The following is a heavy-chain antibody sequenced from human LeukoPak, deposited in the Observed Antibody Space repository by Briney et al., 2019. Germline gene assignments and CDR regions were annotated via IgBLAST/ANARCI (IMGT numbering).Heavy chain of an antibody. CDR1: GGSISSTTYY. D-gene: IGHD3-3*02. V-gene: IGHV4-39*01. Sequence: SETLSLTCTVSGGSISSTTYYWAWIRQPPGKGLEWIGSIYKTGSTNYSPSLKSRVFISVDTSNNQFSLKLSSVTAADTAVYYCARTHFWSGYYRYYYYYMDVWGKGTTVTVSS. CDR2: IYKTGST. J-gene: IGHJ6*03. CDR3: ARTHFWSGYYRYYYYYMDV.